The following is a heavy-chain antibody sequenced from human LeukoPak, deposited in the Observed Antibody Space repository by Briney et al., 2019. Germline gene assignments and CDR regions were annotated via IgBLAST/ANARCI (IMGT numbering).Heavy chain of an antibody. CDR3: ARASGPFDY. J-gene: IGHJ4*02. D-gene: IGHD1-26*01. Sequence: KFQGRVTITRDTSASTAYMELSSLRSEDTAVYYCARASGPFDYWGQGTLVTVSS. V-gene: IGHV1-3*01.